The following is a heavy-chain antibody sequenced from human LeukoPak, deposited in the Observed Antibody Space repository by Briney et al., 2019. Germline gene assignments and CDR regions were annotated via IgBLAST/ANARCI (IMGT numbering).Heavy chain of an antibody. V-gene: IGHV1-2*02. CDR3: AVDSSGWYLDAFDI. D-gene: IGHD6-19*01. Sequence: GASVKVSCKASGYTFTGYYVHWVRQAPGQGLEWMGWINPNSGGTNYAQKFQGRVTMTRDTSISTAYMELSRLRSDDTAVYYCAVDSSGWYLDAFDIWGQGTMVTVSS. CDR2: INPNSGGT. CDR1: GYTFTGYY. J-gene: IGHJ3*02.